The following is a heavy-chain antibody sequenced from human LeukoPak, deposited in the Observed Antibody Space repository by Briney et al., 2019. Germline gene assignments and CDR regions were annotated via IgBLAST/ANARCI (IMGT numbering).Heavy chain of an antibody. V-gene: IGHV4-4*07. J-gene: IGHJ6*03. Sequence: SETLSLTCTVSGDSVSRYYWSWIRQSAGKGLEWIGRIYSIGSSHYNPSFKSRVSMSLDTSKNQVSLSLTSVTAADTAVYYCARDWRKSHSRHYYYYMDVWGKGTAVTVSS. D-gene: IGHD3-3*01. CDR1: GDSVSRYY. CDR2: IYSIGSS. CDR3: ARDWRKSHSRHYYYYMDV.